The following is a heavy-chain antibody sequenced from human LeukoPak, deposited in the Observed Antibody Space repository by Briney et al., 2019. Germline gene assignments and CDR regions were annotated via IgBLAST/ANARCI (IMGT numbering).Heavy chain of an antibody. Sequence: SETLSLTCTVSGGSISSYYWSWIRQPPGKGLEWIGYIYYSGSTNYNPSLKSRVTISVDTSKNQLSLKLSSVTAADTAVYYCARGGGFWSGYYYWFDPWGQGTLVTVSS. CDR2: IYYSGST. J-gene: IGHJ5*02. CDR3: ARGGGFWSGYYYWFDP. V-gene: IGHV4-59*01. D-gene: IGHD3-3*01. CDR1: GGSISSYY.